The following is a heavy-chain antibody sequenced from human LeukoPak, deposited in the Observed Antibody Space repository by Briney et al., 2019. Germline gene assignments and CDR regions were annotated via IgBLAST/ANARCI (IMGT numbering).Heavy chain of an antibody. J-gene: IGHJ5*02. V-gene: IGHV1-18*01. Sequence: ASVKVSCKASGYTFTSYGISWVRQAPGQGLEWMGWISAYNGNTNYAQKLQGRVTMTTNTSTSTAYMELRSLRSDDTAVYYCARTRRRRTTSDPWGQGTLVTVSS. CDR3: ARTRRRRTTSDP. CDR2: ISAYNGNT. D-gene: IGHD4-17*01. CDR1: GYTFTSYG.